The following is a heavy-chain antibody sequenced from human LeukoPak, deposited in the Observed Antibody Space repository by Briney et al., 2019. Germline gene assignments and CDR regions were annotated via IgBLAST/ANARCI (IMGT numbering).Heavy chain of an antibody. Sequence: GGSLRLSCAASGFTFSSYSMNWVRQAPGKGLEWVSSISTSSSYIYYADSVKGRFTISRDNAKNSLYLQMNSLRAEDTAVYYCARDLVMRGYYYYYMDVWGKGTTVTVSS. D-gene: IGHD1-26*01. CDR3: ARDLVMRGYYYYYMDV. J-gene: IGHJ6*03. CDR1: GFTFSSYS. V-gene: IGHV3-21*01. CDR2: ISTSSSYI.